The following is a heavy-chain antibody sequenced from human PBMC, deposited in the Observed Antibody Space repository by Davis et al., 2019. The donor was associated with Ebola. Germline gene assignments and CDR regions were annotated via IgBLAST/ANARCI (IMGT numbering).Heavy chain of an antibody. CDR1: GFTFSSYA. J-gene: IGHJ3*02. CDR3: AKLEVRFLEWLDAFDI. CDR2: ISSNGGST. D-gene: IGHD3-3*01. Sequence: GESLKISCAASGFTFSSYAMHWVRQAPGKGLEYVSAISSNGGSTYYADSVKGRFTISRDNSKNTLYLQMNSLRAEDTAIYYCAKLEVRFLEWLDAFDIWGQGTMVTVSS. V-gene: IGHV3-64*04.